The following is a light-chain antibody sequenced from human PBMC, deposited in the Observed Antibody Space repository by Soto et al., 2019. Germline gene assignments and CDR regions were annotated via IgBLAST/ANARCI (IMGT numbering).Light chain of an antibody. CDR2: ADS. V-gene: IGLV1-40*01. Sequence: QSVLTQPPSVSGAPGQRVTISCAGSSSNIGAGFHVHWYQQFPGTAPKLLIYADSNRPSGVPDRFSGSKSGTSASLAITGLQAEDEADYYCQSFDISLTGSRVFGGGTKLTVL. J-gene: IGLJ2*01. CDR3: QSFDISLTGSRV. CDR1: SSNIGAGFH.